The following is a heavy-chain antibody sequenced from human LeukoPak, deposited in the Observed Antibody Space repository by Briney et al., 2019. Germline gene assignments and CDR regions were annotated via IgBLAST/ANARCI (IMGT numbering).Heavy chain of an antibody. CDR1: GGPISSYY. CDR3: ARDLLQGSGWYPPRVDYYYYGMDV. J-gene: IGHJ6*02. CDR2: IYYSGST. D-gene: IGHD6-19*01. Sequence: PPETLSLTCTVSGGPISSYYWSWIRQPPGKGLEWIGYIYYSGSTNYNPSLKSRVTISVDTSKNQFSLKLSSVTAADTAVYYCARDLLQGSGWYPPRVDYYYYGMDVWGQGTTVTVSS. V-gene: IGHV4-59*01.